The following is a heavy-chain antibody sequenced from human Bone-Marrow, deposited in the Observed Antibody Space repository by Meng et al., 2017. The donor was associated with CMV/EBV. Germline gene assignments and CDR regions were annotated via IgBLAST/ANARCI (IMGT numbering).Heavy chain of an antibody. J-gene: IGHJ6*02. CDR1: GFTFSSYD. CDR3: GRDLDV. Sequence: GGSLRLSCAASGFTFSSYDMHWVRQAPGKGLEWVALIWYDGSNEYYADSVKGRFTIFRDNAKNSMYLQMNSLRADDTAVYYCGRDLDVWGQGPTVTVSS. V-gene: IGHV3-33*01. CDR2: IWYDGSNE.